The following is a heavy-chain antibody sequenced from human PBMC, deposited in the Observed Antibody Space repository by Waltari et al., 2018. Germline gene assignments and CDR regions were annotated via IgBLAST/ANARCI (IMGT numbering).Heavy chain of an antibody. CDR3: ARERYSGYDPDY. V-gene: IGHV4-31*03. CDR2: IYYSGST. D-gene: IGHD5-12*01. CDR1: GGSISSGGYY. J-gene: IGHJ4*02. Sequence: QVQLQESGPGLVKPSQTLSLTCTVSGGSISSGGYYWSWIRQHPGKGLEWIGYIYYSGSTYYNPSLKSRVTISVDTSKNQFSLEISSTTAADTAVYYCARERYSGYDPDYWGQGTLVTVSS.